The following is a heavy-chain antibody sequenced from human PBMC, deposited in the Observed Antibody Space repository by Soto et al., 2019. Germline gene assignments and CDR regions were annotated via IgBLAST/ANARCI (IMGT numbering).Heavy chain of an antibody. J-gene: IGHJ4*02. CDR2: IHYSGST. Sequence: SETLSLTCSVSGGSISTDHYHWTWIRQTPGKGLEWIGYIHYSGSTNSNPSLKSRVTISVDTSKNQFSLKLSSVTAADTAVYYCARGPINSSGWYGFDYWGQGTLVTVS. CDR1: GGSISTDHYH. D-gene: IGHD6-19*01. V-gene: IGHV4-61*01. CDR3: ARGPINSSGWYGFDY.